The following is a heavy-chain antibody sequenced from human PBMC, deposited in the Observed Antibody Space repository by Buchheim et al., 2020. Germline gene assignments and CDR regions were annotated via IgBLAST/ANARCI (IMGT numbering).Heavy chain of an antibody. V-gene: IGHV3-7*01. CDR2: IKQDGSEK. CDR3: ARGLGQLWDYGMDV. D-gene: IGHD5-18*01. J-gene: IGHJ6*02. Sequence: EVQLVESGGGLVQPGGSLRLSCAASGFTSSNYWMTWVRQAPGKGLEWVANIKQDGSEKYYVDSVKGRFTISRATAKNSLYLQMNSLRAEDTAVYYCARGLGQLWDYGMDVWGQGTT. CDR1: GFTSSNYW.